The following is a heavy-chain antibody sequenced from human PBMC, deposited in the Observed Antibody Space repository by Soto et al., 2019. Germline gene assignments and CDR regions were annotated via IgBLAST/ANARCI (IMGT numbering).Heavy chain of an antibody. CDR2: IIPIFGTA. Sequence: SVKVSCKASGGTFSSYAISWVRQAPGQGLEWMGGIIPIFGTANYAQKFQGRVTITADESTSTAYMELSSLRSEDTAVYYCARAPRYFDWSADYYYYYGMDVWGQGTTVTVSS. D-gene: IGHD3-9*01. CDR3: ARAPRYFDWSADYYYYYGMDV. V-gene: IGHV1-69*13. J-gene: IGHJ6*02. CDR1: GGTFSSYA.